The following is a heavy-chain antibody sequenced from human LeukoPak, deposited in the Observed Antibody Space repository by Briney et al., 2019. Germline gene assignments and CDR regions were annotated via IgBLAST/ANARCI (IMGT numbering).Heavy chain of an antibody. Sequence: ASVKVSCKASGYTFTSYGTSWVRQAPGQGLEWMGWISGYNGNTKYAQKFQGRLTMTTDTSTSTAYMELRSLRSDDTAVYYCARGGRSYDSSGYYPIDYWGQGTLVTVSS. J-gene: IGHJ4*02. CDR1: GYTFTSYG. D-gene: IGHD3-22*01. CDR3: ARGGRSYDSSGYYPIDY. CDR2: ISGYNGNT. V-gene: IGHV1-18*01.